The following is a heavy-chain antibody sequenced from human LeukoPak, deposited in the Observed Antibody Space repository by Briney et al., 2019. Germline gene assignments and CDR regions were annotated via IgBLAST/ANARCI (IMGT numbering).Heavy chain of an antibody. D-gene: IGHD3/OR15-3a*01. CDR1: GGSFSGYY. V-gene: IGHV4-34*01. J-gene: IGHJ4*02. CDR2: INHSGST. CDR3: ARASLILKGPQKLYYFDY. Sequence: SETLSLTCAVYGGSFSGYYWSWIRQPPGKGLEWIGEINHSGSTNYIPSLKSRVTISVDTSKNQFSLNLSSVTAADTAVYYCARASLILKGPQKLYYFDYWGQGTLVSVSS.